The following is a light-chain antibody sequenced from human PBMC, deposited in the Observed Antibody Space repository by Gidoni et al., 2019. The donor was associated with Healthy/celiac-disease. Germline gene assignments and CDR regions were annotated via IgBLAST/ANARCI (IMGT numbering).Light chain of an antibody. Sequence: DIRMTKSPSSLSASLGDRVTITCQASQDISNYLNWYQQKPGKAPKLLLYDASNLKTGVPSRFSGSGSGTDYTFTISSLQPADISTYYCHQYGNLPPRITFGPGTQVDIK. CDR1: QDISNY. CDR2: DAS. V-gene: IGKV1-33*01. J-gene: IGKJ3*01. CDR3: HQYGNLPPRIT.